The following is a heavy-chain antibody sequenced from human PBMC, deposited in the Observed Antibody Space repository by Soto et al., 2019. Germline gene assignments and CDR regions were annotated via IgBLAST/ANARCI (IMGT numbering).Heavy chain of an antibody. Sequence: GGALRLSCAAAGFTFSSYWMHWVRQAPGKGLVWVSRINSDGSITSYADSVKGRFTISRDNAKNTLYLQMNSLRAEDTAVYYCARDRITMVRGVTHYYGMDVWGQGTTVTVS. J-gene: IGHJ6*02. D-gene: IGHD3-10*01. CDR2: INSDGSIT. CDR1: GFTFSSYW. CDR3: ARDRITMVRGVTHYYGMDV. V-gene: IGHV3-74*01.